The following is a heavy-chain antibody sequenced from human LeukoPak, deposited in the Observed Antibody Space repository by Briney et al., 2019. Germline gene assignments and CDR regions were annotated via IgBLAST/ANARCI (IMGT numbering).Heavy chain of an antibody. D-gene: IGHD4-17*01. CDR2: INSRGSTI. CDR1: GITFSIYE. CDR3: ARGTRDYGVPEFGY. Sequence: GGSLRLSCAASGITFSIYEMNWVRQAPGKGLEWVSYINSRGSTIYYADSVKGRFTISRDNAKNSLYLQMNSLRAEDTAVYYCARGTRDYGVPEFGYWGQGTLVTVSS. J-gene: IGHJ4*02. V-gene: IGHV3-48*03.